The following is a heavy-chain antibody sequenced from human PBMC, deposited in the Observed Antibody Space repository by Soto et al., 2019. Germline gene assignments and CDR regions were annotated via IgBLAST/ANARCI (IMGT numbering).Heavy chain of an antibody. CDR1: GFTFSSYV. Sequence: PGGSLRLSCTASGFTFSSYVMNWVRQAPGKGLEWVSGISGSGGRTYYADSVKGRFTISRDNSKNTLYLQMNSLGAEDSALYYCARDDDGSIEPFDIWGQGTMVTVSS. CDR3: ARDDDGSIEPFDI. V-gene: IGHV3-23*01. CDR2: ISGSGGRT. J-gene: IGHJ3*02.